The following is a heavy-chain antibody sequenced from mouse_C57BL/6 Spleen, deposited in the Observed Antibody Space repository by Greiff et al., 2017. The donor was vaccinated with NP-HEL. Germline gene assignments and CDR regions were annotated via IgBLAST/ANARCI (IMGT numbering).Heavy chain of an antibody. V-gene: IGHV1-4*01. Sequence: VQLQQSGAELARPGASVKMSCKASGYTFTSYTMHWVKQRPGQGLEWIGYINPSSGYTKYNQKFKDKATLTADKSSSTAYMQLSSLTSEDSAVYYCARRNSNPLTMDYWGQGTSVTVSS. J-gene: IGHJ4*01. D-gene: IGHD2-5*01. CDR2: INPSSGYT. CDR1: GYTFTSYT. CDR3: ARRNSNPLTMDY.